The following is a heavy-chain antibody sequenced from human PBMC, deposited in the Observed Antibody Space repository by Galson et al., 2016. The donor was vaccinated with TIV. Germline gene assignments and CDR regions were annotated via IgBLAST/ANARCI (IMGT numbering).Heavy chain of an antibody. CDR1: GFSLSSNGVG. Sequence: PALVKPTQTVTLTCTFSGFSLSSNGVGVGWIRQPPGKALEWLALIYWDDEKRYNPSLESRLSIIKDTSKNKVVLTLTNVDPVDTATYYCAHRQPLTYYFDFWGQGALVTVSS. D-gene: IGHD2-21*01. V-gene: IGHV2-5*02. J-gene: IGHJ4*02. CDR3: AHRQPLTYYFDF. CDR2: IYWDDEK.